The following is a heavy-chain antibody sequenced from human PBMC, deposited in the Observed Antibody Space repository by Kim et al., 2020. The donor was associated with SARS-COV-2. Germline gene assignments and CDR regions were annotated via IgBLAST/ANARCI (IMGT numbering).Heavy chain of an antibody. D-gene: IGHD3-22*01. V-gene: IGHV3-23*03. J-gene: IGHJ3*02. CDR3: AKTHNYYDSSAYPREGPFDI. Sequence: QSTISRDNSKNTLYLQMNSLRAEDTAVYYCAKTHNYYDSSAYPREGPFDIWGQGTMVTVSS.